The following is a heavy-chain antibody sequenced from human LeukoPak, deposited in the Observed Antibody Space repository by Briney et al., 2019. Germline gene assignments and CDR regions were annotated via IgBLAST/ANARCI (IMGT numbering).Heavy chain of an antibody. CDR2: ISWNSGSI. CDR3: AKSTSLTGYADY. CDR1: GFTFDDYA. J-gene: IGHJ4*02. Sequence: GGSLRLSCAASGFTFDDYAMHWVRQAPGKGLEWVSGISWNSGSIGYADSVKGRFTISRDNAKNSLYLQMNSLRAEGTALYYCAKSTSLTGYADYWGQGTLVTVSS. D-gene: IGHD3-9*01. V-gene: IGHV3-9*01.